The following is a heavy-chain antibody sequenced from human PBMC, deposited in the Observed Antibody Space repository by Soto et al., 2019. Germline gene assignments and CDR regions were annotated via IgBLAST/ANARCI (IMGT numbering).Heavy chain of an antibody. V-gene: IGHV3-33*01. CDR3: ARGNWKYGYFDY. J-gene: IGHJ4*02. CDR2: IWHDGSYK. Sequence: QVQLVESGGGVVQPGRSLRLSCAASGFTFSSSGMHWVRQAPGKGLEWVAVIWHDGSYKYKTDSVKGRFTISRDNSKNTLYLQMNSLSAEDTAVYYCARGNWKYGYFDYWGQGTLVIVSS. CDR1: GFTFSSSG. D-gene: IGHD1-1*01.